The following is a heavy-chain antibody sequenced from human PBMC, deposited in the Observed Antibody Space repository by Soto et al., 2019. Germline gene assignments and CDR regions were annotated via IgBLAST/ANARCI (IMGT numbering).Heavy chain of an antibody. CDR1: GFTFSSYS. CDR3: AKGGDSITMIVVVPWAWFDP. V-gene: IGHV3-48*01. CDR2: ISSSSSTI. D-gene: IGHD3-22*01. Sequence: PVGSLRLSCAASGFTFSSYSMNWVRQAPGKGLEWVSYISSSSSTIYYADSVKGRFTISRDNSKNTLYLQMNSLRAEDTAVYYCAKGGDSITMIVVVPWAWFDPWGQGTLVNVSS. J-gene: IGHJ5*02.